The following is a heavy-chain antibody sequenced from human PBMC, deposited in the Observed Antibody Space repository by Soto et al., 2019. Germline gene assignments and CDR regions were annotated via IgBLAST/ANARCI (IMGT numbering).Heavy chain of an antibody. V-gene: IGHV1-2*02. J-gene: IGHJ4*02. CDR3: ARVEGSAASAGY. CDR2: VSPDRGGT. CDR1: GYTFTAYY. Sequence: QVQLVQSGAEVKKPGASVKVSCKASGYTFTAYYVHWIRQAPGQGLEWMGYVSPDRGGTIYAQNFQGRITMTRDTSINTAYMELSRLTSDDTALYYCARVEGSAASAGYWGQGTLVTVSS.